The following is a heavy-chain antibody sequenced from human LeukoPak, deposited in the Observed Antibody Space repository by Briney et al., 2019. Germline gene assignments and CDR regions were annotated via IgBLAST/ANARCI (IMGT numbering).Heavy chain of an antibody. Sequence: GTSLRLSCAASGFTFSSHTMHWVRQAPGKGLEWVALILSDGSNNYYADSVKGRFTISRDNSKNTLYLQMNSLRVDDTAVYYCARLSVVPDTMVRGNQDYWGQGTLVTVSS. CDR3: ARLSVVPDTMVRGNQDY. CDR1: GFTFSSHT. J-gene: IGHJ4*02. V-gene: IGHV3-30-3*01. CDR2: ILSDGSNN. D-gene: IGHD3-10*01.